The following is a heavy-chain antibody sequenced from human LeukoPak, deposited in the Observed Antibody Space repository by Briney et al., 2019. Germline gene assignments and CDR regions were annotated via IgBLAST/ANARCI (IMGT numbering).Heavy chain of an antibody. CDR3: AKDQSLSGSYRGGSFDY. CDR2: ISGSGGST. V-gene: IGHV3-23*01. CDR1: GFTFSSYA. Sequence: GGSLRLSCAASGFTFSSYAMSWVRQAPGKGLEWVSAISGSGGSTYYADSVKGRFTISRDNSKNTLYLQMNSLRAEDTAVYYCAKDQSLSGSYRGGSFDYWGQGTLVTISS. D-gene: IGHD1-26*01. J-gene: IGHJ4*02.